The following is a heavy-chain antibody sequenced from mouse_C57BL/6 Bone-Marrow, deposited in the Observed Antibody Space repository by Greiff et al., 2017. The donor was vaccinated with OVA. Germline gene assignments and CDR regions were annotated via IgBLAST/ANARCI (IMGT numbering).Heavy chain of an antibody. Sequence: EVHLVESGGDLVKPGGSLKLSCAASGFTFSSYGMSWVRQTPDKRLEWVATISSGGSYTYYPDSVKGRFTISRDNAKNTLYLQMSSLKSEDTAMYYCATRDYYEDWFAYWGQGTLVTVSA. CDR1: GFTFSSYG. V-gene: IGHV5-6*01. J-gene: IGHJ3*01. CDR2: ISSGGSYT. D-gene: IGHD1-1*01. CDR3: ATRDYYEDWFAY.